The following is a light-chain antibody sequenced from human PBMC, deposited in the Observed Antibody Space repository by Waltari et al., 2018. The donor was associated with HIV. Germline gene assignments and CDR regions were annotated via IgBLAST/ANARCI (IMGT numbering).Light chain of an antibody. CDR2: DNT. CDR1: GSNISAAYS. V-gene: IGLV1-40*01. Sequence: QSVLTQPPPVSGAPGHGATSSPTGTGSNISAAYSVHWYQQLPGTAPKLLISDNTNRPSGVPVRFSGSKSGTSASLAITGLRAEDEADYYCQSYPASLTVSLIFGGGTRLTVL. J-gene: IGLJ2*01. CDR3: QSYPASLTVSLI.